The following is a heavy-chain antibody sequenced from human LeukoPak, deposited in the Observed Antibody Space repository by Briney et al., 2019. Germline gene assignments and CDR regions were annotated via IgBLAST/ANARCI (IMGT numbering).Heavy chain of an antibody. V-gene: IGHV3-23*01. Sequence: GGSLRLSCAASGFTFSSYAMSWVRQAPGKGLEWVSTISASGGSTYYADSVKGRFTISRDNSKSTLYLQMHGLTAEDTALYYCARRLVTAGVTDFFDYWGHGTLVSVSS. CDR3: ARRLVTAGVTDFFDY. D-gene: IGHD6-13*01. CDR1: GFTFSSYA. CDR2: ISASGGST. J-gene: IGHJ4*01.